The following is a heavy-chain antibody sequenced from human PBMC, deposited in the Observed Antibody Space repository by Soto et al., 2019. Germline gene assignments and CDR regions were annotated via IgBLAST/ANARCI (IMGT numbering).Heavy chain of an antibody. J-gene: IGHJ6*02. Sequence: SVKVSSKDSGYTFTSYDINWVRQATGQGLEWMGWMNPNSGNTGYAQKFQGRVTMTRNTSISTAYMELSSLRSEDTAVYYCARDYGGNPRSPYGMDVWGQGTTVTVYS. CDR2: MNPNSGNT. CDR1: GYTFTSYD. V-gene: IGHV1-8*01. CDR3: ARDYGGNPRSPYGMDV. D-gene: IGHD4-17*01.